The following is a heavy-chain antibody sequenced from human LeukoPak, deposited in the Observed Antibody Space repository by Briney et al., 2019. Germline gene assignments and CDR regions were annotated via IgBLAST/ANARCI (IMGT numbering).Heavy chain of an antibody. V-gene: IGHV3-11*01. CDR1: GGSFSGYY. J-gene: IGHJ4*02. Sequence: LSLTCAVYGGSFSGYYWSWIRQAPGKGLEWVSYISSSGSTIYYADSVKGRFTISRDNAKNSLYLQMNSLRAEDTAVYYCARVRGGGIFGVVITHFDYWGRGTLVTVSS. CDR2: ISSSGSTI. D-gene: IGHD3-3*01. CDR3: ARVRGGGIFGVVITHFDY.